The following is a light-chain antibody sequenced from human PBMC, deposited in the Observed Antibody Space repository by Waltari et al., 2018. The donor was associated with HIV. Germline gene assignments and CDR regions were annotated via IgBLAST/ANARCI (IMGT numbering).Light chain of an antibody. Sequence: QSALTQPRSVSGSPAQSLPSSCPGTSSDVGGYHYVSWYQQHPGKAPKLMIYDASKPPSGVPDRFSGSKSGNTASLTISGLQAEDEADYYCCSYAGLKVFGTGTKVTVL. J-gene: IGLJ1*01. CDR1: SSDVGGYHY. CDR3: CSYAGLKV. CDR2: DAS. V-gene: IGLV2-11*01.